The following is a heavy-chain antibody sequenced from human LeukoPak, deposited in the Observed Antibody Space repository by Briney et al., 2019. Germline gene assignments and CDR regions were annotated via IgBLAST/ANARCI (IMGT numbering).Heavy chain of an antibody. CDR1: GGSFSGYY. Sequence: SETLSLTCAVYGGSFSGYYWSWFRQPPGKGLEWIGEINHSGSTNYNPSLKSRVTISVDTSKNQFSLKLSSVTAADTAVYYCARGSFSSWYLWGGPYYFDYWGQGTLVTVSS. CDR2: INHSGST. CDR3: ARGSFSSWYLWGGPYYFDY. V-gene: IGHV4-34*01. J-gene: IGHJ4*02. D-gene: IGHD6-13*01.